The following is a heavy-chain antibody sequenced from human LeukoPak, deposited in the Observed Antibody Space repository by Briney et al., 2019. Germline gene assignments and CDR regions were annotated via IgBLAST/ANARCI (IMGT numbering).Heavy chain of an antibody. D-gene: IGHD6-6*01. V-gene: IGHV3-23*01. CDR1: GFTFSSYA. Sequence: QPGGSLRLSCAASGFTFSSYAMSWVRQAPGKGLEWVSAISGSGGSTYYADSVKGRFTISRDNSKNTLYLQMNSLRAEDTAVYYCAKEVTSISSSSPYFDYWGQGTLVTVSS. CDR2: ISGSGGST. J-gene: IGHJ4*02. CDR3: AKEVTSISSSSPYFDY.